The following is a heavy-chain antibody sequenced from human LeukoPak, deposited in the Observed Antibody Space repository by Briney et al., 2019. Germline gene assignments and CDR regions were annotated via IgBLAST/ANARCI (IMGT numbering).Heavy chain of an antibody. J-gene: IGHJ3*02. CDR1: GFTFSTYG. CDR3: ARLASDDAFDI. V-gene: IGHV3-33*01. Sequence: GGSLRLSCAASGFTFSTYGVHWVRQAPGKGLEWVAVIWHDGSSKYYADSVKGRFTISRDNSKNTLYLQMNSLRAEDTAVYYCARLASDDAFDIWGQGTTVTVSS. CDR2: IWHDGSSK. D-gene: IGHD6-6*01.